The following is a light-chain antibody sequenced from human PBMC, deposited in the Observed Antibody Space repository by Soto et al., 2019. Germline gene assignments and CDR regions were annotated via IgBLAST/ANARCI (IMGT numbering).Light chain of an antibody. J-gene: IGKJ1*01. V-gene: IGKV3-11*01. CDR3: QQRSRT. CDR1: QSVSSY. CDR2: DAS. Sequence: ELVLTQSPATLSVSPGERATLSCRASQSVSSYLAWYQQKPGQAPRLLIYDASNRATGIPARFSGSGSGTDFTLTIRSLEPEDFAVYYCQQRSRTFGQGTKVDIK.